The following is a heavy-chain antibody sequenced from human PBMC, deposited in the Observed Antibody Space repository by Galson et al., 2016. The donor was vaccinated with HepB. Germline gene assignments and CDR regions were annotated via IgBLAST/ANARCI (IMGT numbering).Heavy chain of an antibody. D-gene: IGHD3-3*01. CDR3: ARALRDDFWRGYYSGNLYYYGMDV. V-gene: IGHV3-74*01. J-gene: IGHJ6*02. CDR2: INSDGSSA. CDR1: GLTFSNYA. Sequence: SLRLSCAASGLTFSNYAMNWVRQAPGKGLVWVSRINSDGSSASYAGSVKGRFTISRDNAKNTLYLQANSLRAEDTAVYYCARALRDDFWRGYYSGNLYYYGMDVWGQGTTVTVSS.